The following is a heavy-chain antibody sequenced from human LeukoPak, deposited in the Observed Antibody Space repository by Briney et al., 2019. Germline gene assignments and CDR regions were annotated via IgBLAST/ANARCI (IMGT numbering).Heavy chain of an antibody. CDR3: ARSAVAGTLRYFDY. CDR2: ISYDGSNK. D-gene: IGHD6-19*01. V-gene: IGHV3-30*03. Sequence: GRSLRLSCAASGLTFSSYGMHWVRQAPGKGPEWVAVISYDGSNKYYADSVKGRFTISRDNSKNTLSLQMNSLRVEDTAVYYCARSAVAGTLRYFDYWGQGTLVTVSS. J-gene: IGHJ4*02. CDR1: GLTFSSYG.